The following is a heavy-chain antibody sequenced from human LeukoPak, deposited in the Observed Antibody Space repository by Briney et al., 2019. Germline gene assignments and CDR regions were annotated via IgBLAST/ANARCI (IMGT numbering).Heavy chain of an antibody. J-gene: IGHJ4*02. D-gene: IGHD5-12*01. CDR2: IRSKANSYAT. CDR3: TRGYSGYDSQLCDY. CDR1: GFTFSGSA. V-gene: IGHV3-73*01. Sequence: PGGSLKLSCAASGFTFSGSAMHWVRQASGKGLEWVGRIRSKANSYATAYAASVKGRFTISRDDSKNTAYLQMNSLKTEDTAVYYCTRGYSGYDSQLCDYWGQGTLVTVSS.